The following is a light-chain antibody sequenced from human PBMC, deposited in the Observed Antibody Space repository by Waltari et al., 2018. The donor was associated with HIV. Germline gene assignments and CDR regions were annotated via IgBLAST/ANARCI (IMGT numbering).Light chain of an antibody. J-gene: IGLJ2*01. CDR3: ATWDDSLSGVL. V-gene: IGLV1-47*01. Sequence: SVLTQPPSASGTPGPRVTISCSGSSSNIGSHYVFWYQQLPGTAPKLRMQRNHQRPSGVPDRFSDSTSGTSASLAISGLRSEDEADYYCATWDDSLSGVLFGGGTKLTVL. CDR2: RNH. CDR1: SSNIGSHY.